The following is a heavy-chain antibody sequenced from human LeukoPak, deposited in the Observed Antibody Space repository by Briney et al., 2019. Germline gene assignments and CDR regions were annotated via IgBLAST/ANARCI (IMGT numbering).Heavy chain of an antibody. J-gene: IGHJ6*02. CDR1: GGSISSGDYY. CDR3: ARDRADYYYYGMDV. D-gene: IGHD3-10*01. CDR2: IYYSGST. Sequence: SETLSLTCTVSGGSISSGDYYWSWIRQPPGKGLEWIGYIYYSGSTYYNPSLKSRATISVDTSKNQFSLKLSSVTAADTAVYYCARDRADYYYYGMDVWGQGTTVTVSS. V-gene: IGHV4-30-4*01.